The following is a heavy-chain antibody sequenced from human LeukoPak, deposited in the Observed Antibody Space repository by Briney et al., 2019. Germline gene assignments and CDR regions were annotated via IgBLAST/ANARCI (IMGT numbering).Heavy chain of an antibody. CDR2: IYHSGTT. J-gene: IGHJ6*03. CDR3: ARVLILEEGASASAPYYYYYMDV. CDR1: GGSFSGYY. D-gene: IGHD1-1*01. V-gene: IGHV4-34*01. Sequence: SVNLSFTCAGYGGSFSGYYWVWIRQPPGKGLKWIGSIYHSGTTYYNPSLKSRVTISVDTSKNQFSLKLSSVTAADTAVYYCARVLILEEGASASAPYYYYYMDVWGKGTTVTTSS.